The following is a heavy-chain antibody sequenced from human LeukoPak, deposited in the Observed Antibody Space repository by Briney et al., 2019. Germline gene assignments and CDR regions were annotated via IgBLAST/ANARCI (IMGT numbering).Heavy chain of an antibody. D-gene: IGHD5-12*01. CDR2: IYTSGST. CDR3: ARTGLRFDY. Sequence: SQTLSLTCTVSGCSISSGSYYWSWIRQPAGKGLEWIGRIYTSGSTNYNPSLKSRVTISVDTSKNQFSLKLSSVTAADTAVYYCARTGLRFDYWGQGTLVTVSS. CDR1: GCSISSGSYY. V-gene: IGHV4-61*02. J-gene: IGHJ4*02.